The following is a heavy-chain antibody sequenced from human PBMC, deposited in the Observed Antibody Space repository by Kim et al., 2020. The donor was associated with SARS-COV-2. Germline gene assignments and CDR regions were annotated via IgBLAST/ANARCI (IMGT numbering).Heavy chain of an antibody. CDR1: GYTLTELS. D-gene: IGHD6-19*01. V-gene: IGHV1-24*01. CDR3: ATVDSSGWYEGFRWFDP. J-gene: IGHJ5*02. Sequence: ASVKVSCKVSGYTLTELSMHWVRQAPGKGLEWMGGFDPEDGETIYAQKFQGRVTMTEDTSTDTAYMELSSLRSEDTAVYYCATVDSSGWYEGFRWFDPWGQGTLVTVSS. CDR2: FDPEDGET.